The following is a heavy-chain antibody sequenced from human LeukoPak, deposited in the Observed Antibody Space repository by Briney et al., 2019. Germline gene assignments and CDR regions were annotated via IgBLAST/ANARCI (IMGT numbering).Heavy chain of an antibody. Sequence: SETLPLTCTVSGGSISSYYWSWIRQPPGKGLEWIGYIYYSGSTNYNPSLKSRVTISVDTSKNQFSLKLSSVTAADTAVYYCARGTIVVPFDYWGQGTLVTVSS. CDR1: GGSISSYY. V-gene: IGHV4-59*01. J-gene: IGHJ4*02. D-gene: IGHD2-21*01. CDR2: IYYSGST. CDR3: ARGTIVVPFDY.